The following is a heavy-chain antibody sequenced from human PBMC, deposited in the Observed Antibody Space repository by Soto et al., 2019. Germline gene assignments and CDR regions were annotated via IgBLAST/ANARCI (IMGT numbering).Heavy chain of an antibody. D-gene: IGHD6-6*01. J-gene: IGHJ4*02. V-gene: IGHV6-1*01. CDR1: GDSVSSNSAA. Sequence: SQTLSLTCAVSGDSVSSNSAAWNWIRQSPSRGLEWLGRTYYRSRWYSYYAESVKSRITINADTSKNQVFLHLNSVTPQDTAVYYCARGPSPLAYWGRGTVVTVS. CDR2: TYYRSRWYS. CDR3: ARGPSPLAY.